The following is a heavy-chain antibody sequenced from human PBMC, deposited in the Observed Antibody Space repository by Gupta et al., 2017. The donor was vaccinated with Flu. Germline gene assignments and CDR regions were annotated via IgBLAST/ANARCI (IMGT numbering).Heavy chain of an antibody. J-gene: IGHJ6*02. D-gene: IGHD3-3*01. CDR2: LSGGGNSP. Sequence: EVQLLESGGALVQPGGSLRISCAASGFRLSDYAMSWVRQAPGKGLEWVSGLSGGGNSPYYADSVKGRFTVSRDNSKNTVYLQMNSLRVEDTAIYYCVKDDFWNVHYPNTYYHYGMDVWGQGTTVTVSS. V-gene: IGHV3-23*01. CDR1: GFRLSDYA. CDR3: VKDDFWNVHYPNTYYHYGMDV.